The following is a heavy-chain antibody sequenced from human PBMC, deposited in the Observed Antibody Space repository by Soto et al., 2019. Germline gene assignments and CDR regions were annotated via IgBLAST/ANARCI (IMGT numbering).Heavy chain of an antibody. CDR2: ISYDGSNK. V-gene: IGHV3-30*18. D-gene: IGHD3-22*01. CDR1: GFTFSSYG. CDR3: AKGWYYDSSGYYPYGMDV. J-gene: IGHJ6*02. Sequence: GGSLRLSCAASGFTFSSYGMHWVRQAPGKGLEWVAVISYDGSNKYYADSVKGRFTISRDNSKNTLYLQMNSLRAEDTAVYYCAKGWYYDSSGYYPYGMDVWGQGTTVTVSS.